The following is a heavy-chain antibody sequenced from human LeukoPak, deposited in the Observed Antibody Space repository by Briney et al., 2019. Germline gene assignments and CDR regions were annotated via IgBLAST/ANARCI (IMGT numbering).Heavy chain of an antibody. Sequence: PSETLSLTSAVYGWTFSDYYWSWNRQRQGLGLEWIGEINHSGTANDNQSLKSRVTISVDTSKNHFSLKLSSVTAADTAVYYCAREGSSSLMFDYWGQGTLVTVSS. CDR1: GWTFSDYY. J-gene: IGHJ4*02. CDR2: INHSGTA. V-gene: IGHV4-34*01. CDR3: AREGSSSLMFDY. D-gene: IGHD6-6*01.